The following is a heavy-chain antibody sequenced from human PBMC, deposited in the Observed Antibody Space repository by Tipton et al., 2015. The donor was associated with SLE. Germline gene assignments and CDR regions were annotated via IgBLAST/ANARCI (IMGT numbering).Heavy chain of an antibody. CDR1: GGSITSDGYY. CDR2: IYYNGNT. J-gene: IGHJ4*02. V-gene: IGHV4-31*03. Sequence: TLSLTCTVSGGSITSDGYYWSWIRQHPGRGLEWIGYIYYNGNTHYSPSLKSRLTISVDKSKNEFSLKLTSVTAADTAVYFCARHKRGWTRLRHFDYLPFFDSWGQGSLVAVSS. CDR3: ARHKRGWTRLRHFDYLPFFDS. D-gene: IGHD3-9*01.